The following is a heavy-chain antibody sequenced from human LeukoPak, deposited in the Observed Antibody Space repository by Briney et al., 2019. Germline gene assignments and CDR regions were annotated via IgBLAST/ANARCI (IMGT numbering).Heavy chain of an antibody. J-gene: IGHJ2*01. V-gene: IGHV3-23*01. CDR2: ISGSGGST. Sequence: PGGSLRLSCAASGFTFSSYAMSWVRQAPGKGLEWVSAISGSGGSTYYADSVKGRFTISRDNSKNTLYLQMNSLRAEDTAVYYCAKDLESSGGYLYFDLWGRGTLVTVSS. D-gene: IGHD6-19*01. CDR1: GFTFSSYA. CDR3: AKDLESSGGYLYFDL.